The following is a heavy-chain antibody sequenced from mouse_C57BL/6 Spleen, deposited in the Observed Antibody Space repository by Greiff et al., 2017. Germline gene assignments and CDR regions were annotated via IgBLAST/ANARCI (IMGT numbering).Heavy chain of an antibody. V-gene: IGHV6-6*01. J-gene: IGHJ4*01. Sequence: EVKLVESGGGLVQPGGSMKLSCAASGFTFSDAWMDWVRQSPEKGLEWVAEIRNKANNHATYYAESVKGRFTISRDDSKSSVYLQMNSLRVEDTGIYYCTRRGFPYYYGSYYAMDYWGQGTSVTVSS. CDR3: TRRGFPYYYGSYYAMDY. D-gene: IGHD1-1*01. CDR2: IRNKANNHAT. CDR1: GFTFSDAW.